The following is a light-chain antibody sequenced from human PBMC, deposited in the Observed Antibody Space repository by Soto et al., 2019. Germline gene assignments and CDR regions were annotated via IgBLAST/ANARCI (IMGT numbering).Light chain of an antibody. CDR3: QQFGSSLPIT. V-gene: IGKV3-20*01. J-gene: IGKJ5*01. CDR1: QSVNNN. CDR2: GAS. Sequence: LTEPPATLSVSPGDRATLSCRASQSVNNNLAWYQQKLGLAPRLLIYGASSRATGVPDRFSGSGSGTDFTLTISRLEPEDFAVYYCQQFGSSLPITFGQGTRLEVK.